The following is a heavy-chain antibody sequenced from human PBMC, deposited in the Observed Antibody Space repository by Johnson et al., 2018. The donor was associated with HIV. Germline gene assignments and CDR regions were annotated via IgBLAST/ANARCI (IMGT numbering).Heavy chain of an antibody. Sequence: QLVESGGGVVQPGRSLRLSCAASGFTFSSYGMHWVRQAPGKGLEWVAVIWFDGSNKYYSDSVKGRFTISRDNSKSTLYLQMNSLRAEDTAVYYCAKVAVATAAGGVALDIWGPGTMVIVSS. CDR1: GFTFSSYG. CDR3: AKVAVATAAGGVALDI. D-gene: IGHD6-13*01. J-gene: IGHJ3*02. CDR2: IWFDGSNK. V-gene: IGHV3-33*06.